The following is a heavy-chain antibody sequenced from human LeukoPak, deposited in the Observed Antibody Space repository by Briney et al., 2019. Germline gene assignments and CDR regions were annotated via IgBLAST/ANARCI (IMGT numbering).Heavy chain of an antibody. Sequence: QAGGSLRLSCAASGFTFDHFSMHWVRQAPGKGLEWVSLTGWDGSTTYYADAVKGRFTISRDNSKNSLYLQMNSLKIEDTALYYCAKEGGTMYFDSWGQGTLVTVSS. CDR1: GFTFDHFS. J-gene: IGHJ4*02. D-gene: IGHD1-1*01. V-gene: IGHV3-43*01. CDR2: TGWDGSTT. CDR3: AKEGGTMYFDS.